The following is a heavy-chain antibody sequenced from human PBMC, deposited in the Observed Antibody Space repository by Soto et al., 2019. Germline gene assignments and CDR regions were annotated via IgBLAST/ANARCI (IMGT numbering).Heavy chain of an antibody. CDR1: GGTFSSYD. CDR2: IIPISGTA. D-gene: IGHD2-2*01. V-gene: IGHV1-69*01. J-gene: IGHJ6*02. Sequence: QVPLVQSGAEVKKPGSSVKVSCKASGGTFSSYDISWVRQAPGQGLEWMGGIIPISGTANYAQKFQGRVTITADESTSTAYMELSSLRSEDTAVYYCARSQGSSTSLEIYYYYYYGMDVWVQGTTVTVSS. CDR3: ARSQGSSTSLEIYYYYYYGMDV.